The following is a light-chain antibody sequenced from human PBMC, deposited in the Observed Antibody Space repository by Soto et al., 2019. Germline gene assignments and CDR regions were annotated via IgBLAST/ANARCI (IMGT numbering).Light chain of an antibody. CDR3: SSYAGSNNVV. CDR1: SSDVGGYNY. V-gene: IGLV2-8*01. J-gene: IGLJ2*01. Sequence: QSVLTQPPCASGSPGQSVTISCTGTSSDVGGYNYVSWYQQHPGKAPKLMIYEVSERPSGVPDRFSGSKSGNTASLTVSGLQAEDEADYYCSSYAGSNNVVFGGGTKLTVL. CDR2: EVS.